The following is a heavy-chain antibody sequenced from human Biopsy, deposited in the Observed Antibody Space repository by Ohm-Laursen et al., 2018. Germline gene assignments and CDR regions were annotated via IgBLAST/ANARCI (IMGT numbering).Heavy chain of an antibody. CDR1: GGSISSYY. D-gene: IGHD3-22*01. CDR2: VYYSGST. Sequence: GTLSLTWPVSGGSISSYYWTWIRQPPGKGLEWIGDVYYSGSTNRNPSLKSRVTILVDTSKNQFSLKLNSVTAADTAVYYCGRREVVITHDAFDTWGQGTMVTVSS. J-gene: IGHJ3*02. V-gene: IGHV4-59*08. CDR3: GRREVVITHDAFDT.